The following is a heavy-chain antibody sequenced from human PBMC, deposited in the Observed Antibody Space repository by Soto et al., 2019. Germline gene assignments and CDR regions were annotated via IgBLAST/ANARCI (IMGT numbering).Heavy chain of an antibody. CDR2: LYHSGST. CDR3: ARAHSSGYYFDY. Sequence: SETLSLTCTVSGSSVSSYYWNWIRQPPGKGLEWIGYLYHSGSTNYNPSLKSRVTISVDTSKNHFSLRLSSVTAADTAVYYCARAHSSGYYFDYWGQGTPVTVSS. CDR1: GSSVSSYY. D-gene: IGHD3-22*01. J-gene: IGHJ4*02. V-gene: IGHV4-59*02.